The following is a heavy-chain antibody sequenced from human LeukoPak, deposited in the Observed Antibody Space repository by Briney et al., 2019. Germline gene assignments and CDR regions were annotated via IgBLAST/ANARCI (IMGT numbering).Heavy chain of an antibody. D-gene: IGHD3-22*01. Sequence: GGSLRLSCAASGFTFSSYAMSWVRQDPGKGLEWVSAISGSGGSTYYADSVKGRFTISRDNSKNTLYLQMNSLRAEDTAVYYCAKGGYYDSSGYGWGQGTLVTVSS. CDR2: ISGSGGST. J-gene: IGHJ4*02. V-gene: IGHV3-23*01. CDR1: GFTFSSYA. CDR3: AKGGYYDSSGYG.